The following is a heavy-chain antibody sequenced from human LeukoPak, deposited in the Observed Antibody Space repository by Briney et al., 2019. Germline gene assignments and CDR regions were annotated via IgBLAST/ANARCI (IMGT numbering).Heavy chain of an antibody. CDR2: ISGSGGST. D-gene: IGHD3-3*01. J-gene: IGHJ5*02. Sequence: GGSLRLSCAASGFTFSSYAMSWVRQAPGKGLEWVSAISGSGGSTYYADSVKGRFTISRDNSNNTLYLQMNSLRAEDTAVYYCAKDLGGYYDFWSGYHNWFDPWGQGTLVTVSS. CDR1: GFTFSSYA. V-gene: IGHV3-23*01. CDR3: AKDLGGYYDFWSGYHNWFDP.